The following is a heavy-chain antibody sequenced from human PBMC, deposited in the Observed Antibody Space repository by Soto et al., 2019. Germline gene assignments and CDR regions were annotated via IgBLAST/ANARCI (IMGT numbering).Heavy chain of an antibody. CDR1: GFTFSGSA. D-gene: IGHD5-18*01. J-gene: IGHJ5*02. Sequence: PGGSLRLSCAASGFTFSGSAMHWVRQASGKGLEWVGGIRSKANRYATAYAASVKGRVTISRDESKNTAYLNMNSLKTEDTAVYYCAREFIAMGSDWFDPWGQGTLVTVSS. V-gene: IGHV3-73*01. CDR3: AREFIAMGSDWFDP. CDR2: IRSKANRYAT.